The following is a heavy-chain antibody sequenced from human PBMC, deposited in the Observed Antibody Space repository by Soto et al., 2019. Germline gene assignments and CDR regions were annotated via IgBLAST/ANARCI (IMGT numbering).Heavy chain of an antibody. Sequence: GGSLRLSCTASGFTFTSYGMHWVRQAPGKGLEWVAVISYDGSNKYYADSVNGRFTISRDNSKNTLYLQVNSLRAEDTAVYYCAKDLLAGATSKVADYWGQGTLVTVSS. J-gene: IGHJ4*02. D-gene: IGHD2-15*01. CDR1: GFTFTSYG. V-gene: IGHV3-30*18. CDR2: ISYDGSNK. CDR3: AKDLLAGATSKVADY.